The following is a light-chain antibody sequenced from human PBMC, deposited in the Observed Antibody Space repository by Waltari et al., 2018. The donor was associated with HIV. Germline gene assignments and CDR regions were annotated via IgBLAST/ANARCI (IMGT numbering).Light chain of an antibody. Sequence: SYVLTQPPSVSVAPGQTARITWGGSRIGSKSLHWYQQKPGQAPVLVVQDDSDRPSRIPERFSGSNSGDTATLAISKVEAGDEADYYCQVWEITDDHVVFGGGTKLTVL. CDR3: QVWEITDDHVV. J-gene: IGLJ2*01. V-gene: IGLV3-21*02. CDR2: DDS. CDR1: RIGSKS.